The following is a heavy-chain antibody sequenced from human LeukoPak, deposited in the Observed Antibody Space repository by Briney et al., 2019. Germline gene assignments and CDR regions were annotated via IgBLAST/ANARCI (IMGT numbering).Heavy chain of an antibody. CDR2: ISAYNGNT. V-gene: IGHV1-18*01. J-gene: IGHJ4*02. CDR3: ARDDFWSGSDFDY. D-gene: IGHD3-3*01. CDR1: GYTFTSYG. Sequence: ASVKVSCKASGYTFTSYGISWVRQAPGQGLEWMGWISAYNGNTNYAQKLQGRVTMTTDTSTSTACMELRSLRSDDTAVYYCARDDFWSGSDFDYWGQGTLVTVSS.